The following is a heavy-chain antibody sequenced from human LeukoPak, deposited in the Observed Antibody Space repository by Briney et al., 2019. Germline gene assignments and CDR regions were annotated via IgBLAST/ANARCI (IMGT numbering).Heavy chain of an antibody. V-gene: IGHV4-34*01. CDR2: INHSGNT. J-gene: IGHJ6*04. Sequence: SETLSLTCAVYGGSFSGYYWSWIRQPPGKGGEWIGEINHSGNTNYNPSLKRRVTISLDTSRNQFSLKLSSVTAADTAVYYCATRRGRYGMDVWGKGTTVTVSS. CDR3: ATRRGRYGMDV. CDR1: GGSFSGYY.